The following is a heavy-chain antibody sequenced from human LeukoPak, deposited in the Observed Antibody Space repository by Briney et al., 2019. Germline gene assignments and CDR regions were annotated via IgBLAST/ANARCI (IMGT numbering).Heavy chain of an antibody. CDR1: GFTFSSYA. J-gene: IGHJ6*02. D-gene: IGHD5-12*01. CDR3: AKDAMGYSGYDYVPRYYYGMDV. CDR2: ISGSGGST. V-gene: IGHV3-23*01. Sequence: GSLRLSCAASGFTFSSYAMSWVRQAPGKGLEWVSAISGSGGSTYYADSVKGRFTISRDNSKNTLYLQMNSLRAEDTAVYYCAKDAMGYSGYDYVPRYYYGMDVWGQGTTVTVSS.